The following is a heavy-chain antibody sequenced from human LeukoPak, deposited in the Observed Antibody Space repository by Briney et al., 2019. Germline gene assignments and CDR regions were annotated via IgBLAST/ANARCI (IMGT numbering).Heavy chain of an antibody. V-gene: IGHV1-2*02. D-gene: IGHD1-14*01. CDR2: INPNSGGT. CDR3: ARDRKRSAGSMDV. J-gene: IGHJ6*02. Sequence: ASVKVSCKASGYTFTGYYMHWVRQAPGQGLEWMGWINPNSGGTNYAQKFQGRVTMTRDTSISTAYMELSRLRSDDTAVYYCARDRKRSAGSMDVWGQGTTVTVSS. CDR1: GYTFTGYY.